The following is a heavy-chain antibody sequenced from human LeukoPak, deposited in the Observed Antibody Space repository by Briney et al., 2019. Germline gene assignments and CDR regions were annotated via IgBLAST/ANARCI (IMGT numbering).Heavy chain of an antibody. Sequence: PGGSLRLSCAASGFTFSSYWMSWVRQAPGKGLEWVANIKQDGSEKYYVDSVKGRFTISRDNAKNSLYLQMNSLRAEDTAVYYCARDNYYSNYQHNFDYWGQGALVTVSS. J-gene: IGHJ4*02. CDR3: ARDNYYSNYQHNFDY. D-gene: IGHD4-11*01. CDR1: GFTFSSYW. CDR2: IKQDGSEK. V-gene: IGHV3-7*01.